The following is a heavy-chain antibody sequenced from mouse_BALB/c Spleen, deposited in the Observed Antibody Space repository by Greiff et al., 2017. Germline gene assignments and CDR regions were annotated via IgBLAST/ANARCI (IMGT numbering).Heavy chain of an antibody. V-gene: IGHV5-6*01. D-gene: IGHD2-1*01. CDR3: ARQGGNYDYYAMDY. CDR1: GFTFSSYG. Sequence: EAKLVESGGDLVKPGGSLKLSCAASGFTFSSYGMSWVRQTPDKRLEWVATISSGGSYTYYPDSVKGRFTISRDNAKNTLYLQMSSLKSEDTAMYYCARQGGNYDYYAMDYWGQGTSVTVSS. J-gene: IGHJ4*01. CDR2: ISSGGSYT.